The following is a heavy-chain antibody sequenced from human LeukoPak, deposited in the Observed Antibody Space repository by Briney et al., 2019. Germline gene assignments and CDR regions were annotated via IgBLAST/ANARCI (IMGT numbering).Heavy chain of an antibody. CDR2: INTDDAGT. Sequence: GASVKVSCKASGYTFTSYGLSWVRQAPGQGLEWMGWINTDDAGTNYAQRFQGRVTPTRDTSTSTAYMEVRSLRSDDTAVYYCARDFFPAQGGRNRFDCFDPWGQGTLVTVSS. CDR1: GYTFTSYG. J-gene: IGHJ5*02. D-gene: IGHD1-14*01. CDR3: ARDFFPAQGGRNRFDCFDP. V-gene: IGHV1-18*01.